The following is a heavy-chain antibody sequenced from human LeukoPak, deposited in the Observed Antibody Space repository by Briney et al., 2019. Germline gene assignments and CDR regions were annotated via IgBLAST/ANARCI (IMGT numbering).Heavy chain of an antibody. Sequence: GGSLRLSCAASGFTFSSYAMSWVRQAPGKGLEWVSAISGSGGSTYYADSVKGRFTISRDNSKNTLYLQMNSLRAEDTAVYYCAKEQGPLLWFGEFTETDYWGQGTLVTVSS. D-gene: IGHD3-10*01. CDR2: ISGSGGST. CDR1: GFTFSSYA. CDR3: AKEQGPLLWFGEFTETDY. J-gene: IGHJ4*02. V-gene: IGHV3-23*01.